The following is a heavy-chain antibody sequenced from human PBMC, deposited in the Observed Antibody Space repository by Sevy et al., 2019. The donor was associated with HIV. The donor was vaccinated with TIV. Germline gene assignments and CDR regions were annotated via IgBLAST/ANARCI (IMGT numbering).Heavy chain of an antibody. CDR2: IKGDGIDK. CDR1: GFTFSANW. V-gene: IGHV3-7*01. CDR3: AHETFGRFES. Sequence: GGSLRLSFAASGFTFSANWMNWVRQAPGKGLEWLANIKGDGIDKHYVDSVDGRFTISRDNAKNLLYLQMNSLRVEDTAVYYCAHETFGRFESWGQGTLVTVSS. D-gene: IGHD3-16*01. J-gene: IGHJ4*02.